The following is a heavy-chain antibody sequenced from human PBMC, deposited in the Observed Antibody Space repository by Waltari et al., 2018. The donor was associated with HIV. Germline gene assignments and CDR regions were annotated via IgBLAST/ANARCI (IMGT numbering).Heavy chain of an antibody. CDR3: ARVPRITMIGNAFDI. CDR1: GGSIRSGSYY. V-gene: IGHV4-61*02. Sequence: QVQLQESGPGLVKPSQTLSLTCTVSGGSIRSGSYYWSWIRQPAGKGLEWIGRIYTSGSTNYNPSLKSRVTISVDTSKNQFSLKLSSVTAADTAVYYCARVPRITMIGNAFDIWGQGTMVTVSS. J-gene: IGHJ3*02. CDR2: IYTSGST. D-gene: IGHD3-22*01.